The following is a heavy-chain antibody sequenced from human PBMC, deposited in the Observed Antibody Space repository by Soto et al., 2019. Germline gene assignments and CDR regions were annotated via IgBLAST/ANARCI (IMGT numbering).Heavy chain of an antibody. CDR3: ARHKSGYNDY. CDR2: IWYDGKTK. V-gene: IGHV3-33*01. D-gene: IGHD5-12*01. Sequence: QVQLVESGGGVVQPGRSLRLSCAASGFTFSSYGRHWVRQAPGKGLEWLTIIWYDGKTKYYADSVKGRFTISRDNSKNTLYLQMDSLRDTDTAVYYCARHKSGYNDYWGQGTLVTVSS. J-gene: IGHJ4*02. CDR1: GFTFSSYG.